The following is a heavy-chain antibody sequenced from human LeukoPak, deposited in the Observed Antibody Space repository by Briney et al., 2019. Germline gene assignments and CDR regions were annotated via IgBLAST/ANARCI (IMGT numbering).Heavy chain of an antibody. V-gene: IGHV3-53*01. J-gene: IGHJ3*02. CDR3: ARDLPPFTARRTDAFDI. CDR2: IYSGGST. D-gene: IGHD3-16*01. Sequence: PGGSLRLSCAASGFTVSSNYMSWVRQAPGKGLEWVSVIYSGGSTYYADSVKGRFTISRDNSKNTLYLQMNSLRAEDTAVYYCARDLPPFTARRTDAFDIWGQGTMVTVSS. CDR1: GFTVSSNY.